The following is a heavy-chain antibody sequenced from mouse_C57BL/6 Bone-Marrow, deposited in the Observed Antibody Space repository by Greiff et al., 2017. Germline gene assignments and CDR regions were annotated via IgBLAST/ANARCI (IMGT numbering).Heavy chain of an antibody. CDR3: SSFDVNYFDF. CDR1: GFNIKDDY. CDR2: IDPEIGDT. J-gene: IGHJ2*01. V-gene: IGHV14-4*01. D-gene: IGHD2-3*01. Sequence: VQLQQSGAELVRPGASVKLSCTASGFNIKDDYIHWVKQRPEQGLEWIGWIDPEIGDTAYASKFQGKATITSDTSSSTAYIQLSSLTSEDTAVYYCSSFDVNYFDFWGQGTPLTVAS.